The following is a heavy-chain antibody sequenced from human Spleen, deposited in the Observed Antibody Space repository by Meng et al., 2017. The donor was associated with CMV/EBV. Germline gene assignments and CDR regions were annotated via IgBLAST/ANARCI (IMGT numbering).Heavy chain of an antibody. J-gene: IGHJ6*02. CDR3: ARYEAGVVVAATHYYYYGMDV. CDR1: GFTFSDYY. V-gene: IGHV3-11*01. D-gene: IGHD2-15*01. Sequence: GESLKISCAASGFTFSDYYMSWIRQAPGKGLEWVSYISSSGSTIYYADSVKGRFTISRDNAKNSLYLQMNSLRAEDTAVYYCARYEAGVVVAATHYYYYGMDVWGQGTTVTVSS. CDR2: ISSSGSTI.